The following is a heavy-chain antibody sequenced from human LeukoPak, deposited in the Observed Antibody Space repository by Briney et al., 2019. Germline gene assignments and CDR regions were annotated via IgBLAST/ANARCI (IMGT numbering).Heavy chain of an antibody. CDR2: ISGAGDST. CDR1: GFTFSSPG. Sequence: GGSLRLSCAASGFTFSSPGTSWVRQTPAKGLEWVSGISGAGDSTYYADSVKGRFTISRDNSKNTLYLQMNSLRAEDTAVYYCAKVGLGEDFDYWGQGTLVTVSS. V-gene: IGHV3-23*01. J-gene: IGHJ4*02. CDR3: AKVGLGEDFDY.